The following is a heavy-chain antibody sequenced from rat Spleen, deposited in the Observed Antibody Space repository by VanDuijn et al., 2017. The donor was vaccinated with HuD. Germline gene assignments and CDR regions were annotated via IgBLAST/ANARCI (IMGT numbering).Heavy chain of an antibody. CDR3: TRQGDSSYIYDH. CDR1: GFTFSDYG. Sequence: EVQLVESGGGLVQPGRSLKLSCVASGFTFSDYGMNWIRPALGKRLEWVASIANTVGSLYYEDSVKGRFTISRDNAKSTLYLQMDSLRSEDTATYYCTRQGDSSYIYDHWGQGVMVTVSS. V-gene: IGHV5-31*01. CDR2: IANTVGSL. J-gene: IGHJ2*01. D-gene: IGHD1-2*01.